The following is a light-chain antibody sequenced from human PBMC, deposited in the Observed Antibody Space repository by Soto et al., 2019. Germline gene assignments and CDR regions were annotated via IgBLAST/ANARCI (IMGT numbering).Light chain of an antibody. J-gene: IGKJ1*01. V-gene: IGKV3-20*01. CDR1: QSVSSSY. Sequence: EIVLTQSPGTLSLSPGERATLSCRASQSVSSSYLAWYQQKPGQAPRLLIYGASSRATGIPYRFSGSGSGTDFTLTISRLEPEDFAVYYCQQYGSSPTWTVGQGTKVDIK. CDR3: QQYGSSPTWT. CDR2: GAS.